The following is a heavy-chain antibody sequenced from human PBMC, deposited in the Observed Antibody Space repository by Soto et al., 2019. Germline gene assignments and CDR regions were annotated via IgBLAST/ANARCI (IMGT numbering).Heavy chain of an antibody. CDR2: INSDGSST. CDR3: ARGGSLNWYFDL. V-gene: IGHV3-74*01. Sequence: EVQLVESGGGLVQPGGSLRLSCAASGFTFSSYWMHWVRQAPGKGLVWVSRINSDGSSTSYADSVKGRFTIYRDNAKNTLYLQMNSLSAEATAVYYCARGGSLNWYFDLWGRGTLVTVSS. D-gene: IGHD1-26*01. J-gene: IGHJ2*01. CDR1: GFTFSSYW.